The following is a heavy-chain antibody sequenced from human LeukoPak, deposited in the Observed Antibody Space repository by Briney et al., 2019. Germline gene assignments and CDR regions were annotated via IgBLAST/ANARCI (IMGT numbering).Heavy chain of an antibody. D-gene: IGHD4-23*01. V-gene: IGHV4-30-2*01. CDR1: GGSISSGGYY. J-gene: IGHJ5*02. CDR2: IYHSGST. CDR3: ARALTTSTVVNPFAH. Sequence: SETLSLTCTVSGGSISSGGYYWSWIRQPPGKGLEWIGYIYHSGSTYYNPSLKSRLTISVDTSNKQFSLKMSSVTAADTAVYYCARALTTSTVVNPFAHWGQGTLVTVSS.